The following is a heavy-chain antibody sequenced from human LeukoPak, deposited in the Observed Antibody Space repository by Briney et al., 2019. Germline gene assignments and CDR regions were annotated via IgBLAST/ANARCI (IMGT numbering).Heavy chain of an antibody. V-gene: IGHV4-59*12. J-gene: IGHJ5*02. Sequence: SETLSLTCTVSGGSISGYYWTWIRQPPGKGLEWIGYMYYNGNTNYNPSLKSRVTISVDPSKNQFSLKLSSVTAADTAVYYCARDNFWSGYRWFDPWGQGTLVTVSS. CDR2: MYYNGNT. D-gene: IGHD3-3*01. CDR1: GGSISGYY. CDR3: ARDNFWSGYRWFDP.